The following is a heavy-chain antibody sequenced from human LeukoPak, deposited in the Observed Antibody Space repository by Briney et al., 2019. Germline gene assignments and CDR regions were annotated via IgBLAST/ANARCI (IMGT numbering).Heavy chain of an antibody. Sequence: PSLTLSLTCTVSGGSISSGSYYWSWIRQPAGRGLEWIGRIYTSGSTNYNPSLKSRVTISVDTSKNQFSLKLSSVTAADTAVYYCARDPLYCSSTSCYSDAFDIWGQGTMVTVSS. CDR1: GGSISSGSYY. V-gene: IGHV4-61*02. D-gene: IGHD2-2*01. CDR3: ARDPLYCSSTSCYSDAFDI. J-gene: IGHJ3*02. CDR2: IYTSGST.